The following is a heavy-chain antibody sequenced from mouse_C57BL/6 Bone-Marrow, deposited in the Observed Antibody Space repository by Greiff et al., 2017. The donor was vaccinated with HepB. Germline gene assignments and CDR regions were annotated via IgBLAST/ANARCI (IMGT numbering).Heavy chain of an antibody. CDR3: ARRGTTVVEPL. CDR2: ISSGGSYT. J-gene: IGHJ4*01. CDR1: GFTFSSYG. D-gene: IGHD1-1*01. V-gene: IGHV5-6*01. Sequence: EVQLVESGGDLVKPGGSLKLSCAASGFTFSSYGMSWVRQTPDKRLEWVATISSGGSYTYYPDSVKGRFTISRDNAKNTLYLQMSSLKSEDTAMYYCARRGTTVVEPLWGQGTSVTVSS.